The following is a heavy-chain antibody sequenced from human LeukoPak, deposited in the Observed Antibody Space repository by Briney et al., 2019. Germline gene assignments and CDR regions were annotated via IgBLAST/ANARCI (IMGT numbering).Heavy chain of an antibody. CDR3: AKDRASSSWSRDAFDI. CDR1: GGTFINYA. J-gene: IGHJ3*02. V-gene: IGHV1-69*05. Sequence: SVKVSCKASGGTFINYAISWVRQAPGQGLEWMGGIIPIFGTANYAQKFQGRVTITTDESTSTVYMEVSSVRFEDTAVYYCAKDRASSSWSRDAFDIWGQGTVVTVSS. CDR2: IIPIFGTA. D-gene: IGHD6-13*01.